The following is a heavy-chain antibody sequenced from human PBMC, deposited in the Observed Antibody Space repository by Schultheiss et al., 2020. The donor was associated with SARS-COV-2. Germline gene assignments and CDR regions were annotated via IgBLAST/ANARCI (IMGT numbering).Heavy chain of an antibody. CDR1: GYTFTGYY. D-gene: IGHD3-16*01. V-gene: IGHV1-2*02. CDR3: ARIPGAWGWFDP. Sequence: ASVKVSCKASGYTFTGYYMHWVRQATGQGLEWMGWMNPNSGNTGYAQKFQGRVTMTRDTSISTAYMELSRLRSDDTAVYYCARIPGAWGWFDPWGQGTLVTVSS. CDR2: MNPNSGNT. J-gene: IGHJ5*02.